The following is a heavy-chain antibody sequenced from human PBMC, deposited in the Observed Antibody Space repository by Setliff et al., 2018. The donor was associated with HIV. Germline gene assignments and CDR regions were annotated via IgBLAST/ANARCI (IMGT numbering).Heavy chain of an antibody. Sequence: ASVKVSCKASGYTISTYLIAWVRQAPGQGLEWMGWISPFNGNTNYAQKLQGRLTVTTDTSTSTAYMELRSLRSDDTAVYYCARGKGVGGVIITGGLDVWGQGTTVTVSS. CDR3: ARGKGVGGVIITGGLDV. CDR1: GYTISTYL. CDR2: ISPFNGNT. V-gene: IGHV1-18*01. D-gene: IGHD3-10*01. J-gene: IGHJ6*02.